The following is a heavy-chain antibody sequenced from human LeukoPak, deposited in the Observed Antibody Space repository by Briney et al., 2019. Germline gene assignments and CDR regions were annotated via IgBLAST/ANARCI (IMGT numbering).Heavy chain of an antibody. D-gene: IGHD6-13*01. CDR2: ISASGGTT. Sequence: GGSLRLSCAASGFTFSSYAMTWVRQAPGKGLEWVSVISASGGTTYYADSVKGRFTISRGNSKNTLYLQMNSLRAEDTAIYYCAKDGAPQQLVIYWGRGTLVTVSS. CDR1: GFTFSSYA. J-gene: IGHJ4*02. V-gene: IGHV3-23*01. CDR3: AKDGAPQQLVIY.